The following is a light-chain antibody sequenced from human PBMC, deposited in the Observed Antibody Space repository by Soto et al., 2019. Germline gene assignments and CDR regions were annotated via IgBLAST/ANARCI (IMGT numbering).Light chain of an antibody. CDR2: YDS. Sequence: SSELTQPPSVSVAPGKTARITCGGNKIGSKSVHWYQQKPGQAPVLVIYYDSDRPSGIPERFSGSNSGNTATLTISRVEAGDEADYYCQVWDSSSDHAVFGGGTQLTVL. CDR3: QVWDSSSDHAV. CDR1: KIGSKS. V-gene: IGLV3-21*04. J-gene: IGLJ7*01.